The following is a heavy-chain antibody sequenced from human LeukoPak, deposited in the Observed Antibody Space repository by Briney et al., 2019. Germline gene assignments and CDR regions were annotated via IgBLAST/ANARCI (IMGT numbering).Heavy chain of an antibody. Sequence: GGSLRLSCAASGFTFTYAWMSWVRQAPGKGLEWVGRINTKSDGGTIDYAAPLKGRFTISRDDSKNTVFLQMNSLKSEDTAVYYCTTGLAFWDQGTLVTVSS. CDR1: GFTFTYAW. CDR3: TTGLAF. D-gene: IGHD2-21*01. J-gene: IGHJ4*02. CDR2: INTKSDGGTI. V-gene: IGHV3-15*01.